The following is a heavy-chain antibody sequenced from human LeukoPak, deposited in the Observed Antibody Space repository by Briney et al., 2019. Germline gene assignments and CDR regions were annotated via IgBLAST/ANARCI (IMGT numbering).Heavy chain of an antibody. CDR2: IYSNGTT. CDR3: ARGPLTYYFRRRAPPPRLNYDFDR. V-gene: IGHV4-4*07. CDR1: GCTISRYF. Sequence: LTCTVSGCTISRYFWNWLRPPAGQGLEWIGRIYSNGTTRYNPSLNSRLTMSVDTSRSRFSIMLASVTAADTAVYFCARGPLTYYFRRRAPPPRLNYDFDRWGLGSLVTVST. D-gene: IGHD3-22*01. J-gene: IGHJ4*02.